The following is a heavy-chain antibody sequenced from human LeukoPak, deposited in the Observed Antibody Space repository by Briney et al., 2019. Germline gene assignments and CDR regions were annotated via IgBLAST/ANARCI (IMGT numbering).Heavy chain of an antibody. Sequence: AGGSLRLSCAASGFTFSNYVMSWVRQAPGKGLEWVSYINSIGNTIYYADSVKGRFTISRDNAENSLFLQMHSLRAEDTAVYYCARVFWSGYGYFDFWGQGTLVTVSS. D-gene: IGHD3-3*01. J-gene: IGHJ4*02. V-gene: IGHV3-11*01. CDR2: INSIGNTI. CDR3: ARVFWSGYGYFDF. CDR1: GFTFSNYV.